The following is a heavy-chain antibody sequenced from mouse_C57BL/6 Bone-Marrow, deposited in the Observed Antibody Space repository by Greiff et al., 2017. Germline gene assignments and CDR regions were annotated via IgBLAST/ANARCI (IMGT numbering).Heavy chain of an antibody. CDR3: ARISYPLYWYFDV. CDR2: IWWDDDK. V-gene: IGHV8-8*01. Sequence: QVQLKESGPGILQPSQTLSLTCSFSGVSLSTFGMGVGWIRQPSGKGLEWLAHIWWDDDKYYNPALKSRLTISKDTSKNQVFLKIANVDTADTATYYCARISYPLYWYFDVWGTGTTVTVSS. J-gene: IGHJ1*03. D-gene: IGHD2-10*01. CDR1: GVSLSTFGMG.